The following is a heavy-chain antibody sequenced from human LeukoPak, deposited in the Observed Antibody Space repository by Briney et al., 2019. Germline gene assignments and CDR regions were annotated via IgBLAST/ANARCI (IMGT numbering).Heavy chain of an antibody. J-gene: IGHJ5*02. Sequence: SVKVSCKASGGTFSSYAISWVRQAPGQGLEWMGRIIPILGIANYAQKFQGRVTITADKSTSTAYMELSSLRSEDTAVYYCARDSVYAISRYWFDPWGQGTLVTVSS. CDR1: GGTFSSYA. D-gene: IGHD2-8*01. CDR2: IIPILGIA. V-gene: IGHV1-69*04. CDR3: ARDSVYAISRYWFDP.